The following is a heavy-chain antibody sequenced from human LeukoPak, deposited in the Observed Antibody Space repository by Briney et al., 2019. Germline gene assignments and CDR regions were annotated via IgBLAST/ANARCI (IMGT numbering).Heavy chain of an antibody. CDR3: AMGDNYYDSSGYYPDAFDI. J-gene: IGHJ3*02. CDR1: GYSFTSYW. CDR2: IYPGDSDT. Sequence: GESLKISCKGSGYSFTSYWIGWVRQMPGKGLEWMGIIYPGDSDTRYSPSFQGQVTISADKSIGTAYLQWSSLKASDTAMYYCAMGDNYYDSSGYYPDAFDIWGQGTMVTVSS. V-gene: IGHV5-51*01. D-gene: IGHD3-22*01.